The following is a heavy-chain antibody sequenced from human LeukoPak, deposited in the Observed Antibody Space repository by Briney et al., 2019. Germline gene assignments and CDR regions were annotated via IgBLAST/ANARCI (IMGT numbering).Heavy chain of an antibody. CDR1: GFTFSSYG. CDR3: ARWMTVALNWFDP. Sequence: PGGSLRLSCAASGFTFSSYGMHWVRQAPGKGLEWVAVIWYDGSNKYYADSVKGRFTISRDNSKNTLYLQMNSLRAEDTAVYYCARWMTVALNWFDPWGQGTLVTVSS. V-gene: IGHV3-33*01. CDR2: IWYDGSNK. D-gene: IGHD6-19*01. J-gene: IGHJ5*02.